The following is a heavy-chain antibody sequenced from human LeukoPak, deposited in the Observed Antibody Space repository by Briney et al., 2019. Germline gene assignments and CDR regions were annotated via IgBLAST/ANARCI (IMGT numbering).Heavy chain of an antibody. CDR1: GFTFSSNG. CDR3: ARDRGEGQQLVLFDY. CDR2: ISATGGTI. J-gene: IGHJ4*02. V-gene: IGHV3-48*04. D-gene: IGHD6-13*01. Sequence: GSLRLSCAASGFTFSSNGMNWVRQAPGKGLEWVSYISATGGTIYCADSVKGRFTISRDNAKNSLYLQMNSLRAEDTAVYYCARDRGEGQQLVLFDYWGQGTLVTVSS.